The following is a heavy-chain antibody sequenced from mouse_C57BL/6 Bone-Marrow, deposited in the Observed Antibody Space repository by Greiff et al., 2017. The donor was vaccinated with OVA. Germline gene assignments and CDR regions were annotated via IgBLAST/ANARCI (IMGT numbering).Heavy chain of an antibody. V-gene: IGHV1-52*01. CDR2: IDPSDSET. J-gene: IGHJ4*01. CDR1: GYTFTSYW. Sequence: QVQLQQPGAELVRPGSSVKLSCKASGYTFTSYWMHWVKQRPIQGLEWIGNIDPSDSETHYNQKFKDKATLTVDKSSSTAYMQLSSLTSEDSAVYYCARGYGSSPYYAMDYWGQGTSVTVSS. CDR3: ARGYGSSPYYAMDY. D-gene: IGHD1-1*01.